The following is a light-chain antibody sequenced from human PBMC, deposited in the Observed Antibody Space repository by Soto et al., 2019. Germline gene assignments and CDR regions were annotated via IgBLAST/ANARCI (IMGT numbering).Light chain of an antibody. V-gene: IGLV2-14*01. Sequence: QSALTQPASVSGSPGQSITISCTGTSSDVGGYNYVSWYQQHPGKAPKLMIYDVSNWPSGVSNRFSGSKSGNTASLTVSGLQAEDEADYYCTSYAGTYSFFYVFGTGTKVTVL. CDR2: DVS. CDR1: SSDVGGYNY. CDR3: TSYAGTYSFFYV. J-gene: IGLJ1*01.